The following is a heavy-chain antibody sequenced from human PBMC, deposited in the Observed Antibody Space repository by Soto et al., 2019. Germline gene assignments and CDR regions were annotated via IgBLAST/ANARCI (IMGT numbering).Heavy chain of an antibody. Sequence: PGGSLRLSCAASGFTFSSYSMNWVRQAPGKGLEWVSYIGSSSSTIYYADSVKGRFTISRDNAKNSLHLQMNSLRDEDTAVYYCASQLLFRMVYATDDAFDIWGQGTMVTVS. V-gene: IGHV3-48*02. D-gene: IGHD2-8*01. J-gene: IGHJ3*02. CDR3: ASQLLFRMVYATDDAFDI. CDR2: IGSSSSTI. CDR1: GFTFSSYS.